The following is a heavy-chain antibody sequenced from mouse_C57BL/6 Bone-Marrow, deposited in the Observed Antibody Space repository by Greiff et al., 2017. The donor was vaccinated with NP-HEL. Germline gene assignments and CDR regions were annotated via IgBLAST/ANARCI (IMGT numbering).Heavy chain of an antibody. CDR2: ISYDGSN. CDR3: ARRYEVNFDY. J-gene: IGHJ2*01. Sequence: EVQLKESGPGLVKPSQSLSLTCSVTGYSITSGYYWNWIRQFPGNKLEWMGYISYDGSNNYNPSLKNRISITRDTSKNQFFLKLNSVTTEDTATYYCARRYEVNFDYWGQGTTLTVSS. V-gene: IGHV3-6*01. D-gene: IGHD2-14*01. CDR1: GYSITSGYY.